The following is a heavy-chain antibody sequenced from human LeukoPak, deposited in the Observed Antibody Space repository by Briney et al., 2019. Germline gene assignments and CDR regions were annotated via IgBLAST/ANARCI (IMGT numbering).Heavy chain of an antibody. Sequence: SETLSLTCAVSGYSISSGYYWGWIRQPPGKGLEWIGSIYHSGSTYYNPSLKSRVTISVDTSKNQFSLKLSSVTAADTAVYYCARESAGGSGSSRDQVDYWGQGTLVTISS. V-gene: IGHV4-38-2*02. CDR3: ARESAGGSGSSRDQVDY. CDR1: GYSISSGYY. J-gene: IGHJ4*02. CDR2: IYHSGST. D-gene: IGHD1-26*01.